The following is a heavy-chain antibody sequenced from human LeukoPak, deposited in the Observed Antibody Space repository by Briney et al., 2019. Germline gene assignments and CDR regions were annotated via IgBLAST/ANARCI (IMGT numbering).Heavy chain of an antibody. Sequence: GGSLRLSCAASGFTFSSHAMDWVRQAPGKGLEWVPFISHDGSESFHTESVKGRFTISRDNFKNTVDLQVSGLKEEDTAVYYCARDWGQRGVGATLANWGQGTLVIVSS. D-gene: IGHD1-26*01. CDR3: ARDWGQRGVGATLAN. V-gene: IGHV3-30-3*01. CDR2: ISHDGSES. J-gene: IGHJ4*02. CDR1: GFTFSSHA.